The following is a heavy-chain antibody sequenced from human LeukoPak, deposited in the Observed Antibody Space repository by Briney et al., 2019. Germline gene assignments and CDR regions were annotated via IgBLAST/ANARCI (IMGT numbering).Heavy chain of an antibody. D-gene: IGHD2-2*01. J-gene: IGHJ4*02. CDR3: ARAPIIVVVPAADY. V-gene: IGHV4-38-2*02. CDR2: MYHRGTS. Sequence: SETLSLTCTVSGYSITSGFYWGWIRQSPGKGLEWIGSMYHRGTSYYNPSLKSRVTISVDTSKNQFSLKLSSVTAADTAVYYCARAPIIVVVPAADYWGQGTLVTVSS. CDR1: GYSITSGFY.